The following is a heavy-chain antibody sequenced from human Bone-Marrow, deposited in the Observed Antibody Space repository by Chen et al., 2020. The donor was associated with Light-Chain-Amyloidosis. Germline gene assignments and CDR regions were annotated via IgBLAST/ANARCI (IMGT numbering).Heavy chain of an antibody. D-gene: IGHD4-17*01. V-gene: IGHV3-23*04. CDR1: GFTFSAFA. CDR2: ISGSGGRT. Sequence: EVQLVESGGGLVQPGGSRRLSCAASGFTFSAFALNWVRQAPGKGLEWVSAISGSGGRTYYADSVKGRFIISRDNSKNTLYLQLNSLRAEDTAVYFCAKDWSGAFPTVTMDIWGQGTMVTVSS. CDR3: AKDWSGAFPTVTMDI. J-gene: IGHJ3*02.